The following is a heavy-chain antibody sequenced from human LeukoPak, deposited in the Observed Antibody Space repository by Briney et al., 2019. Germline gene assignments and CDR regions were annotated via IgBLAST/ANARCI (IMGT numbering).Heavy chain of an antibody. CDR1: GYSFTSYW. J-gene: IGHJ4*02. D-gene: IGHD6-19*01. V-gene: IGHV5-51*01. CDR3: ARPNSSGWRSTSYFDY. CDR2: IYLGDSDT. Sequence: GESLKISCKGSGYSFTSYWIGWVRQMPGKGLEWMGIIYLGDSDTRYSPSFQGQVTISADKSISTAYLQWSSLKASDTAMYYCARPNSSGWRSTSYFDYWGQGTLVTVSS.